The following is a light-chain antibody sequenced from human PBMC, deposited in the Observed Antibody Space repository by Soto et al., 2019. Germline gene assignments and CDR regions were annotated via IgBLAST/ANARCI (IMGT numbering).Light chain of an antibody. CDR3: HSADSSLSV. V-gene: IGLV1-40*01. J-gene: IGLJ3*02. Sequence: QAVVTQPPSVSGAPGQRVTISCTGSSSNIGAGYDVPWYQQLPGTAPKLLIYGNSNRPSGVPDRFSGSKSGTSASLAVTGLQAYDEADYYCHSADSSLSVFGGGNKLTVL. CDR1: SSNIGAGYD. CDR2: GNS.